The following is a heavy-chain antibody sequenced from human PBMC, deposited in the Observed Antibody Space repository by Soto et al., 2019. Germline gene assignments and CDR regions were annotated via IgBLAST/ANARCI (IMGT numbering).Heavy chain of an antibody. D-gene: IGHD5-18*01. CDR1: GFTFSSYG. Sequence: QVQLVESGGGVVQPGRSLRLSCAASGFTFSSYGMHWVRQAPGKGLEWVAVIWYDGINKYYADSVKGRFTISRDNSKNTLYLQMNSLRAEDTAVYYCARGHYPVGLYSYGYGFDYWGQGTLVTVSS. CDR2: IWYDGINK. J-gene: IGHJ4*02. CDR3: ARGHYPVGLYSYGYGFDY. V-gene: IGHV3-33*01.